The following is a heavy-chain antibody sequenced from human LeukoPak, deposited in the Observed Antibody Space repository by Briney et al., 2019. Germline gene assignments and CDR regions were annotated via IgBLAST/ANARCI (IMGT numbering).Heavy chain of an antibody. V-gene: IGHV3-21*01. CDR1: GFTFSSYS. J-gene: IGHJ4*02. CDR2: ISSSSSYI. D-gene: IGHD3-22*01. CDR3: ARENYYDSSGYYSSRPVYY. Sequence: GGSLRLSCAASGFTFSSYSMNWVRQAPGKGLEWVSSISSSSSYIYYADSVKGRFTISRDNAKNSLYLQMNSLRAEDTAVYYCARENYYDSSGYYSSRPVYYWGQGTLVTVSS.